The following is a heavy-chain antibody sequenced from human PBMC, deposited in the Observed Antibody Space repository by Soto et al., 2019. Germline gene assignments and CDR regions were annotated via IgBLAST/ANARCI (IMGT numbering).Heavy chain of an antibody. CDR3: VTWYSSSWYAPAYDY. D-gene: IGHD6-13*01. Sequence: AGGSLRLSCAASGFTFSSYAMSWVRQAPGKGLEWVSAISGSGGSTYYADSVKGRFTISRDNSKNTLYLQMNSLRAEDTAVYYCVTWYSSSWYAPAYDYWGQGTLVTVSS. V-gene: IGHV3-23*01. J-gene: IGHJ4*02. CDR1: GFTFSSYA. CDR2: ISGSGGST.